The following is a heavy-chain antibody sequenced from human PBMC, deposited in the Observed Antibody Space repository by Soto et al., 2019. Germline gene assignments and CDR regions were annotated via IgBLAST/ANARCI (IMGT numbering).Heavy chain of an antibody. Sequence: PGGPLRLSCAASGFTFSNYNMNWVRQAPGKGLEWVSSISSGSGYINYADSLKGRFTISRDNAKNSLYLQMDSLRAEDTAVYYCAREPGDLDAFDIWGQGTMVTVSS. CDR1: GFTFSNYN. V-gene: IGHV3-21*01. J-gene: IGHJ3*02. D-gene: IGHD7-27*01. CDR2: ISSGSGYI. CDR3: AREPGDLDAFDI.